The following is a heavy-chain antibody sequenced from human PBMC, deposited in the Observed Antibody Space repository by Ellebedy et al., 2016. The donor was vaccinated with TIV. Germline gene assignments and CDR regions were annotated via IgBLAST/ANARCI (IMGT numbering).Heavy chain of an antibody. V-gene: IGHV3-53*01. CDR1: GFTVSSKY. Sequence: GESLKISCAASGFTVSSKYMSWVRQAPGKGLEWVSFSYTGGSTDYADSVKGRFTISRDDSKNTLYLQMNRLRDEDTAVYYCALDLGRGYDCSYWGQGTLVTVSS. CDR3: ALDLGRGYDCSY. D-gene: IGHD5-12*01. J-gene: IGHJ4*02. CDR2: SYTGGST.